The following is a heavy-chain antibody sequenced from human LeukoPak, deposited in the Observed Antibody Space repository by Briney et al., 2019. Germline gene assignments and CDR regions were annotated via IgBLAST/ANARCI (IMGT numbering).Heavy chain of an antibody. CDR1: GFIFSNYG. CDR3: ARDASGFDY. Sequence: PPGRSLRLPCVASGFIFSNYGMHWVRQSPGKGLEWVALMWYDGSEKHYAYSVKGRFTISRDSSKNTLYLQMNSLRAEDTAVYYCARDASGFDYWGQGTLVTVSS. CDR2: MWYDGSEK. D-gene: IGHD2-15*01. J-gene: IGHJ4*02. V-gene: IGHV3-33*01.